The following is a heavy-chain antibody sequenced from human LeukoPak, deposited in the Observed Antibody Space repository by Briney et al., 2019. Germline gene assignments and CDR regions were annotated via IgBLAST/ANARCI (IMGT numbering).Heavy chain of an antibody. Sequence: SETLSFTCTVSGYSISSGYYWGWIRQRPGKGLEWIGSIYHSGNTYYNPSLKGRVTISVDTSKNQFSLKLSSVTAADTAVYYCARGYCSGGSCYSLDYWGQGTLVTVSS. D-gene: IGHD2-15*01. CDR1: GYSISSGYY. CDR2: IYHSGNT. V-gene: IGHV4-38-2*02. J-gene: IGHJ4*02. CDR3: ARGYCSGGSCYSLDY.